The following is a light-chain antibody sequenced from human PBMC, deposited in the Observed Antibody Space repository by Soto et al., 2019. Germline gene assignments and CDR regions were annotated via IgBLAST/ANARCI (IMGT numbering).Light chain of an antibody. CDR3: QQYGSYPLT. J-gene: IGKJ4*01. V-gene: IGKV3-20*01. Sequence: EVVLTQSPGALSLSPGERATLSCRASHSVDSSYSAWYQQRPGQAPRLLIYETSSRSTGIPDRFSGSGSGTDFTLTVSRLEPEDFAVYFCQQYGSYPLTFGGGTKVEIK. CDR1: HSVDSSY. CDR2: ETS.